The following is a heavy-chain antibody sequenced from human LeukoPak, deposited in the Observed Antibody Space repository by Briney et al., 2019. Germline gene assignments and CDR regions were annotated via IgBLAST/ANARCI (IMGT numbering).Heavy chain of an antibody. V-gene: IGHV3-23*01. CDR3: AKGASGSSGWFGDY. J-gene: IGHJ4*02. D-gene: IGHD6-19*01. Sequence: PGGSLRLSCAASGFTFRSYAMTWVRQAPGRGVEWVSTISSSGANTYYADSMKGLFTISRDNSKNTLYLQLNSLRAEDSAIYYCAKGASGSSGWFGDYWGQGTQVTVSS. CDR2: ISSSGANT. CDR1: GFTFRSYA.